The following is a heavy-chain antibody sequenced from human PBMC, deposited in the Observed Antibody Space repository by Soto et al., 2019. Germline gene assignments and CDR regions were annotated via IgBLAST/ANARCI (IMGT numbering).Heavy chain of an antibody. V-gene: IGHV1-3*05. CDR2: INIGSGNT. D-gene: IGHD2-21*02. J-gene: IGHJ6*02. Sequence: QVQLVQSGAEEKKPGASVKVSCKASGYAFSSYAMHWVRQAPGQRLVWMGWINIGSGNTEYSQNFQDRITITRDTSASTVYMDLSGLRSEDTAVYYCARDGGDCGYRLIYYYYIGMDVWGQGTTVSVSS. CDR1: GYAFSSYA. CDR3: ARDGGDCGYRLIYYYYIGMDV.